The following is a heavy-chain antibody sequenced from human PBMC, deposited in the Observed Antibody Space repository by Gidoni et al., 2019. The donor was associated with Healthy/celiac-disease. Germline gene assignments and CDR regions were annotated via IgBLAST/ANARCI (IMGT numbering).Heavy chain of an antibody. J-gene: IGHJ4*02. CDR2: INPNSGGT. CDR1: GYTFTGYY. D-gene: IGHD2-2*02. CDR3: ARVLSGYCSSTSCYTELYFDY. V-gene: IGHV1-2*02. Sequence: QVQLVQSGAEVKKPGASVKVSCKASGYTFTGYYMHWVRQAPGQGLEWMGWINPNSGGTNYAQKFQGRVSMTRDTSISTAYMELSRLRSDDTAVYYCARVLSGYCSSTSCYTELYFDYWGQGTLVTVSS.